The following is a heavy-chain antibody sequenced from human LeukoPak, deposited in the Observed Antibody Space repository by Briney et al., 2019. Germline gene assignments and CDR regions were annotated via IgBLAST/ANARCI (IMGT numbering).Heavy chain of an antibody. CDR2: YKRETDGGTI. D-gene: IGHD3-22*01. Sequence: PGGSVSLLCAAWGFILNNAWVSCARQAPGKGREWLGRYKRETDGGTIDYAAHVKGRFTISRDDSRNTLYLQMDSLKIEDTAVYYCTTDRYYDNSELQFQHWGQGTLVTVSS. V-gene: IGHV3-15*01. CDR1: GFILNNAW. J-gene: IGHJ1*01. CDR3: TTDRYYDNSELQFQH.